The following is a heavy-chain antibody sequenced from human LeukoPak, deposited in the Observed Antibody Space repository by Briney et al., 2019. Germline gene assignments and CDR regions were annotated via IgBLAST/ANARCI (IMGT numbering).Heavy chain of an antibody. CDR1: GFSFSDYW. CDR2: INQDGSEG. V-gene: IGHV3-7*01. Sequence: SGGSLRLSRGASGFSFSDYWIDWVRQSPGRGMEWVANINQDGSEGYYAESVKGRFTISRDNAKNSLYLQMNKLRAEDTAVYYCSRSLDYWGQGALVTVSS. CDR3: SRSLDY. J-gene: IGHJ4*02.